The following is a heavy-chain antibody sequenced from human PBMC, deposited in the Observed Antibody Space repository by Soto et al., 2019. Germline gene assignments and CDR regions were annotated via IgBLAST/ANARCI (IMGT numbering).Heavy chain of an antibody. V-gene: IGHV1-2*04. J-gene: IGHJ6*02. CDR3: ARDLGIAAAGRPYYGMDX. CDR1: GYTFTGYY. Sequence: ASVKVSCKASGYTFTGYYMHWVRQAPGQGLEWMGWINPNSGGTNYAQKFQSWVTMTRDTSISTAYMELSRLRSDDTAVYYCARDLGIAAAGRPYYGMDXWGQGTTVTVSS. CDR2: INPNSGGT. D-gene: IGHD6-13*01.